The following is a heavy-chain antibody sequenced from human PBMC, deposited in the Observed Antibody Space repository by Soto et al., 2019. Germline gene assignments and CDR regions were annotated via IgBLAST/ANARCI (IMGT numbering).Heavy chain of an antibody. D-gene: IGHD3-3*01. CDR3: ARDLGFGEMATTDLDY. J-gene: IGHJ4*02. Sequence: QVQLVQSGAEVKKPGSSVKVSCKASGGTFSSYTISWVRQAPGQGLEWMGRIIPILGIANYAQKFQGRVTITADKSTSKAYMELSSRRSEDTAVYYCARDLGFGEMATTDLDYWGQGTLVTVSS. CDR2: IIPILGIA. V-gene: IGHV1-69*08. CDR1: GGTFSSYT.